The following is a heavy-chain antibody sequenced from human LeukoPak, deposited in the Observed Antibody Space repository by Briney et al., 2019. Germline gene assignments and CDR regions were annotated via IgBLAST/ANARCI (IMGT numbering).Heavy chain of an antibody. J-gene: IGHJ5*02. V-gene: IGHV1-2*02. CDR3: ARFGPFGVVPLGFDP. D-gene: IGHD3-3*01. Sequence: GASVKVSCKASGYSFTDYYIHWVRQAPGQGLEWMGWINPNSGGTNYAQKFQGRVTMTRDTSINTAYMELSRLRSDDTAVYYCARFGPFGVVPLGFDPWGQGTLVTVSS. CDR2: INPNSGGT. CDR1: GYSFTDYY.